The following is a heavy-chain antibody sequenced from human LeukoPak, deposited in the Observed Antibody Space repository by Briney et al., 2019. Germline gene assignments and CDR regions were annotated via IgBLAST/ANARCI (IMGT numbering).Heavy chain of an antibody. CDR2: IYYSGST. CDR1: GGSISSYY. V-gene: IGHV4-59*01. CDR3: ARVESSGWIEYFQH. D-gene: IGHD6-19*01. J-gene: IGHJ1*01. Sequence: SETLSLTCTVSGGSISSYYWSWIRQPPGKGLEWIGYIYYSGSTNYNPSLKSRVTISVDTSKNQFSLKLSSVTAADTAVYYCARVESSGWIEYFQHWGQGTLVTVSS.